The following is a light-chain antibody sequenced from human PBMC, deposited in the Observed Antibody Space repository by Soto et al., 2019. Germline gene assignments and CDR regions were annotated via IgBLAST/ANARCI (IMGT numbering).Light chain of an antibody. CDR2: EGT. J-gene: IGLJ2*01. Sequence: QSALTQPASVSGSPGQSITISCIGTSSNIGSYNLVSWYQQHPGRAPKLMIYEGTKRPSGVSNRFAGSKSGNTASRTISGLQAEDEADYYCCSYAGSSTPVLFGGGTKLTVL. V-gene: IGLV2-23*01. CDR3: CSYAGSSTPVL. CDR1: SSNIGSYNL.